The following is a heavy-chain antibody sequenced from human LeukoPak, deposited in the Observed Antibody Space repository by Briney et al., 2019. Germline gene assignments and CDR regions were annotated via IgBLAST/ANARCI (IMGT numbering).Heavy chain of an antibody. V-gene: IGHV3-48*03. CDR2: ISSSGSTI. CDR1: GFTFSSYE. D-gene: IGHD2-15*01. CDR3: ARGYCSGGSCLYYYYYGMDV. Sequence: PGGSLRLSCAASGFTFSSYEVNWVRQAPGKGLEWVSYISSSGSTIYYADSVKGRFTISRDNAKNSLYLQMNSLRAEDTAVYYCARGYCSGGSCLYYYYYGMDVWGQGTTVTVSS. J-gene: IGHJ6*02.